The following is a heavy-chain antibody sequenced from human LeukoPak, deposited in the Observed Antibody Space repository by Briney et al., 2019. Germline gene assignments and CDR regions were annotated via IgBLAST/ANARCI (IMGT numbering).Heavy chain of an antibody. V-gene: IGHV3-20*04. CDR1: GFTFDDYG. CDR3: ARMYSSSWYVYED. J-gene: IGHJ4*02. D-gene: IGHD6-13*01. Sequence: PGGSLRLSCAAPGFTFDDYGMSWVRQAPGKGLEWVSGIDWDGGSTGYADSVKGRFTISRDNAKNSLYLQMNSLRAEDTALYYCARMYSSSWYVYEDWGQGTLVTVSS. CDR2: IDWDGGST.